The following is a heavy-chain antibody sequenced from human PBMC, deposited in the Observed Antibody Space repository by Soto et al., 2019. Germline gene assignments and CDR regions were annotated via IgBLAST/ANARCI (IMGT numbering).Heavy chain of an antibody. D-gene: IGHD3-3*01. J-gene: IGHJ6*02. V-gene: IGHV1-2*04. Sequence: ASVKVSCKASGYTFTGYYMHWVRQAPGQGLEWMGWINPNSGGTNYAQKFQGWVTMTRDTSISTAYMELSRLRSDDTAVYYCARGRAFYDFWSGLSVVYYGMDVWGQGTTVTVSS. CDR1: GYTFTGYY. CDR3: ARGRAFYDFWSGLSVVYYGMDV. CDR2: INPNSGGT.